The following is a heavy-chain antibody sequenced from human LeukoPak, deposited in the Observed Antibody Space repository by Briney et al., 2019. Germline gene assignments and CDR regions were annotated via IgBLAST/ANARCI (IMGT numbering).Heavy chain of an antibody. J-gene: IGHJ2*01. CDR3: ARAAYSSTWYSRYFDL. V-gene: IGHV3-21*01. D-gene: IGHD6-13*01. Sequence: GGSLRLSCAASGFTFSNYWMHWVRQAPGKGLEWVSSISSSSSYIYYADSVKGRFTISRDNAKNSLYLQMNSLRAEDTAVYYCARAAYSSTWYSRYFDLWGRGTLVTVSS. CDR2: ISSSSSYI. CDR1: GFTFSNYW.